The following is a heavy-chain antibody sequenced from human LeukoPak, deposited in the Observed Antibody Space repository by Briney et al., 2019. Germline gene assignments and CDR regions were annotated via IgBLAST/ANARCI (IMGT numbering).Heavy chain of an antibody. CDR3: ARMGSSTHFPRRFDP. V-gene: IGHV5-51*07. Sequence: GPPLKISCKGPGYSSTNYMIGGIHQLPGKGLEGMGIISPSDSDTTYRTSFQGEATISVDKSITTPTGQWSSLKASDRAMYYCARMGSSTHFPRRFDPWGQGTLVTVSS. CDR1: GYSSTNYM. D-gene: IGHD2-2*01. CDR2: ISPSDSDT. J-gene: IGHJ5*02.